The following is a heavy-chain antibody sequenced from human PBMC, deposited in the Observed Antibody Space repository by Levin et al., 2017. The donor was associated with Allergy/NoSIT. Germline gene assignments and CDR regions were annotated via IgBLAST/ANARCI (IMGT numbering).Heavy chain of an antibody. CDR1: GGSISSSSYY. CDR3: ARHRDIVVVPAARRLYYMDV. V-gene: IGHV4-39*01. Sequence: SQTLSLTCTVSGGSISSSSYYWGWIRQPPGKGLEWIGSIYYSGSTYYNPSLKSRVTISVDTSKNQFSLKLSSVTAADTAVYYCARHRDIVVVPAARRLYYMDVWGKGTTVTVSS. J-gene: IGHJ6*03. D-gene: IGHD2-2*01. CDR2: IYYSGST.